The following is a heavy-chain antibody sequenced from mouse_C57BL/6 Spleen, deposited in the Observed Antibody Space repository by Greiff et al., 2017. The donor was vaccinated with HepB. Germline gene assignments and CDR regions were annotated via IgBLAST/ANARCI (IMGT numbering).Heavy chain of an antibody. CDR1: GYTFTSYG. D-gene: IGHD1-1*01. Sequence: VQLQESGAELARPGASVKLSCKASGYTFTSYGISWVKQRTGQGLEWIGEIYPRSGNTYYNEKFKGKATLTADKSSSTAYMALRSLTSEDSAVYFCARFTTVVATDYYAMDYWGQGTSVTVSS. CDR3: ARFTTVVATDYYAMDY. V-gene: IGHV1-81*01. J-gene: IGHJ4*01. CDR2: IYPRSGNT.